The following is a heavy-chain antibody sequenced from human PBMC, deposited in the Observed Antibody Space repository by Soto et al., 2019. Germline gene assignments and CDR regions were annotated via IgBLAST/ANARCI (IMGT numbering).Heavy chain of an antibody. J-gene: IGHJ6*02. CDR1: GCTFTGYY. CDR3: ARVAPKDDFWSGYSYGMDV. V-gene: IGHV1-2*02. Sequence: ASVKVSCKASGCTFTGYYMHWVRQAPGQGLEWMGWINPNSGGTNYAQKFQGRVTMTRDTSISTAYMELSRLRSDDTAVYYCARVAPKDDFWSGYSYGMDVWGQGTTVTVSS. D-gene: IGHD3-3*01. CDR2: INPNSGGT.